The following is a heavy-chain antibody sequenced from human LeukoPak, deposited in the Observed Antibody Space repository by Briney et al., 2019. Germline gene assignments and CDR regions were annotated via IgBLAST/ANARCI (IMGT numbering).Heavy chain of an antibody. D-gene: IGHD3-10*01. CDR2: IYPGDSQT. Sequence: GESLKISCKGSGNSFNNHFIGWVRQMPGKGLEWMGIIYPGDSQTRYSPSFQDQVTISADKYISTVYLQWSSLEASDTAMYYCARRSTVIRGVLEEAFDYWGQGTLVTVSS. V-gene: IGHV5-51*01. J-gene: IGHJ4*02. CDR3: ARRSTVIRGVLEEAFDY. CDR1: GNSFNNHF.